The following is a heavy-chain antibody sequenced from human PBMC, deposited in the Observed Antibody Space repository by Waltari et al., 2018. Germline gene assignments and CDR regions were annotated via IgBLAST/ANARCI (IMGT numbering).Heavy chain of an antibody. CDR3: ARTPRSSLTGDY. Sequence: QVQLQQWGAGLLKPSETLSPTCAVYGGSLRGYYWRWPRQPPGKGLEWIGEINHSGSTNYNPSLKSRVTISVDTSKNQFSLKLSSVTAADTAVYYCARTPRSSLTGDYWGQGTLVTVPS. D-gene: IGHD1-26*01. CDR2: INHSGST. V-gene: IGHV4-34*01. CDR1: GGSLRGYY. J-gene: IGHJ4*02.